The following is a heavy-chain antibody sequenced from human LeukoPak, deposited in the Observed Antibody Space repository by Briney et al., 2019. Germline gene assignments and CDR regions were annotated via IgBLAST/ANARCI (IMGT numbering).Heavy chain of an antibody. CDR2: IYTGGST. J-gene: IGHJ4*02. D-gene: IGHD3-10*01. CDR1: GGSISSGSYY. CDR3: ARGAGAFDY. Sequence: SQTLSLTCTVSGGSISSGSYYWSWIRQPAGKGLEWIGRIYTGGSTNYNPSLKSRVTISVDTSKNQFSLKLSSVTAGDTGVYYCARGAGAFDYWGQGTLVTVSS. V-gene: IGHV4-61*02.